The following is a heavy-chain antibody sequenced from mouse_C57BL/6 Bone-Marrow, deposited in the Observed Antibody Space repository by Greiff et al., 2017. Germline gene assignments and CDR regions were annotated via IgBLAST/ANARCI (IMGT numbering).Heavy chain of an antibody. CDR3: ARGGTYYGSSLYFDY. CDR2: ISSGSSTI. CDR1: GFTFSDYG. J-gene: IGHJ2*01. Sequence: EVQLVESGGGLVKPGGSLKLSCAASGFTFSDYGMHWVRQAPEKGLEWVAYISSGSSTIYYADTVKGRFTISRDNAKNTLFLQMTSLRSEDTAMYYCARGGTYYGSSLYFDYWGQGTTLTVSS. D-gene: IGHD1-1*01. V-gene: IGHV5-17*01.